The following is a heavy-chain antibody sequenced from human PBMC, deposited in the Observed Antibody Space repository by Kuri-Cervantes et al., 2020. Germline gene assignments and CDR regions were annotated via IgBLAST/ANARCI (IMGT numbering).Heavy chain of an antibody. CDR1: GGSISSGDYY. V-gene: IGHV4-30-4*01. CDR2: IYYSGST. Sequence: SETLSLTCTVSGGSISSGDYYWSWIRQPPGKGLEWIGYIYYSGSTYYNPSLKSRVTISVDTSKNQFSLKLSSVTAADTAVYYCATHPPSGQQQLDIGYWGQGTLVTVSS. J-gene: IGHJ4*02. D-gene: IGHD6-13*01. CDR3: ATHPPSGQQQLDIGY.